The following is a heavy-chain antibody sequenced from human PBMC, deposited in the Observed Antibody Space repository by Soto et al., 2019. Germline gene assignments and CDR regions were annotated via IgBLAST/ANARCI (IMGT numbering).Heavy chain of an antibody. V-gene: IGHV4-39*01. Sequence: PSETLSLTCTVSGGSISSSSYYWGWIRQPPGKGLEWIGSIYYSGSTYYNPSLKSRVTISVDTSKNQFSLKLSSVTAADTAVYCCARHCSSTSCSKYGMDVWGQGTTVTVSS. D-gene: IGHD2-2*01. CDR2: IYYSGST. CDR3: ARHCSSTSCSKYGMDV. CDR1: GGSISSSSYY. J-gene: IGHJ6*02.